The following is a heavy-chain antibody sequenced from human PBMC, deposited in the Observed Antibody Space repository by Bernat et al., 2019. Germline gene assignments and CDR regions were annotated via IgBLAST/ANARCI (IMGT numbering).Heavy chain of an antibody. CDR3: AKDPNGDYIGTFDM. CDR2: IWGSGGRT. J-gene: IGHJ3*02. D-gene: IGHD4-17*01. Sequence: EVQMLESGGGLVQPGGSLRLSCTASGFTFSNYAMSWVRQAPGKGLEWVSTIWGSGGRTGYADSVRGRFTISRDNSKNTLYMQVNSLRVEDTAVYYCAKDPNGDYIGTFDMWGQGTVVTVSS. CDR1: GFTFSNYA. V-gene: IGHV3-23*01.